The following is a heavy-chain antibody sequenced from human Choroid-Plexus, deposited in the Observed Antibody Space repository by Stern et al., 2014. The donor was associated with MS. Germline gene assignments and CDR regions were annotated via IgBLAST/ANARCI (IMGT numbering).Heavy chain of an antibody. J-gene: IGHJ5*02. D-gene: IGHD2/OR15-2a*01. CDR1: GFTFGSCA. Sequence: MQLVESGGGVVQPGRPLRLSCVASGFTFGSCAMHWVRQAPGKGLEWVAGASYDGSNKYYADSFKGRFTISRDNSQNTLYMQMSSLRPEDTAVYYCAKDRQYLTYFFDHWGQGSLVTVSS. V-gene: IGHV3-30*18. CDR2: ASYDGSNK. CDR3: AKDRQYLTYFFDH.